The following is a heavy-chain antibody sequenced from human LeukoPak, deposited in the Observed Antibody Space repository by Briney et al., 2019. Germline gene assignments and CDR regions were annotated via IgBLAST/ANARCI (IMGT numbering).Heavy chain of an antibody. CDR1: GGTFSSYA. CDR3: ARLNKGSSSWYWGYNWFDP. J-gene: IGHJ5*02. CDR2: IIPIFGTA. D-gene: IGHD6-13*01. Sequence: SVRVSCKASGGTFSSYAISWVRQAPGQGLEWMGGIIPIFGTANYAQKFQGRVTITTDESTSTAYMELSSLRSEDTAVYYCARLNKGSSSWYWGYNWFDPWGQGTLVTVSS. V-gene: IGHV1-69*05.